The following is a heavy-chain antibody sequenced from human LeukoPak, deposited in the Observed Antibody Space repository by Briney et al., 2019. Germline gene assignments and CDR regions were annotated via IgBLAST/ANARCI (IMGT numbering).Heavy chain of an antibody. J-gene: IGHJ5*02. Sequence: PGRSLRLSCAASGFTFSSYAMHWVRQAPGKGLEWVAVISYDGSNKYYADSVKGRFTISRDNSKNTLYLQMNSLRAEDTAVYYCARDLCTISSCFNFDPWGQGTLVTVSS. V-gene: IGHV3-30*04. CDR3: ARDLCTISSCFNFDP. D-gene: IGHD2-2*01. CDR2: ISYDGSNK. CDR1: GFTFSSYA.